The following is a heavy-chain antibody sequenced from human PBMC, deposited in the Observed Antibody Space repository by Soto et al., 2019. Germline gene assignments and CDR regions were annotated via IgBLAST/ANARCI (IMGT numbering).Heavy chain of an antibody. J-gene: IGHJ2*01. CDR1: GFPFSSYA. CDR3: ARDGYYDSSGHFSYWYFDL. CDR2: ISGSGTIT. Sequence: PGGSLRLSCAASGFPFSSYAMTWVRQAPGKGLEWVSGISGSGTITYDADSVKGRFTISRDKSKNTLYLQMHSLRAEDTAVYYCARDGYYDSSGHFSYWYFDLWGRGTLVTVSS. V-gene: IGHV3-23*01. D-gene: IGHD3-22*01.